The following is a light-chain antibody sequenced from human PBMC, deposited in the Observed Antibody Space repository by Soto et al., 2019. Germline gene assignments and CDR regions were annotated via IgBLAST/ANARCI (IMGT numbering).Light chain of an antibody. Sequence: QSALTQPASVSGSPGQSITISCTGTSSDIGAYNYVSWYQQHPGKVPKLLISEVSNRPSGVSNRFSGSKSDNMASLTISGLQAEDEADYYCSAYTSSSTLVFGGGTKLTVL. CDR3: SAYTSSSTLV. CDR2: EVS. V-gene: IGLV2-14*01. J-gene: IGLJ3*02. CDR1: SSDIGAYNY.